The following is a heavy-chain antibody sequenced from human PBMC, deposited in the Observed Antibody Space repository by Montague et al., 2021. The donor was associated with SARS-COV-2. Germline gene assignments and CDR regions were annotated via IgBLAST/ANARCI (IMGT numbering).Heavy chain of an antibody. Sequence: PALVKPTQTLTLTCTFSGFSLSTSGMCVSWIRQPPGKALEWPALIDWDDDNYYSTSLKTRLTISKDTSKNQVVLTMTNMDPVDTATYYCARVTTVTYPYYYYYGMDVWGQGTTVTVSS. CDR1: GFSLSTSGMC. CDR2: IDWDDDN. J-gene: IGHJ6*02. CDR3: ARVTTVTYPYYYYYGMDV. V-gene: IGHV2-70*01. D-gene: IGHD4-11*01.